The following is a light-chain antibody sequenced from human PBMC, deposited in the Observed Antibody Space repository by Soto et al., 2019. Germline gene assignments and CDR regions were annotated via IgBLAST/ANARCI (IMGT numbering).Light chain of an antibody. CDR2: AAS. CDR3: QKLDTFLLT. V-gene: IGKV1-9*01. J-gene: IGKJ4*01. Sequence: IHLTQSPSSLSASVGDRVTITCRASQDISIYLGWYQQKPGKAPKLLIYAASTLQSGVPSRFSGSGSGTDFTLTLSSLQPEDFSNYFCQKLDTFLLTFGGGNKVEIK. CDR1: QDISIY.